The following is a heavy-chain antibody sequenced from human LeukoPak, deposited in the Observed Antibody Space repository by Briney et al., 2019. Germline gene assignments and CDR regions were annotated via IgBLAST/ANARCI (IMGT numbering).Heavy chain of an antibody. Sequence: GGSLRLSCAASGFTVSSNFLSWVRQAPGKGLECVSVIYSGSNTYYADSVKGRFTISRDNSKNTVYLQMNSLSAEDTAVYYCARGHADYSGSWYGRFDYWGQGTLVIVSS. CDR3: ARGHADYSGSWYGRFDY. CDR2: IYSGSNT. J-gene: IGHJ4*02. D-gene: IGHD6-13*01. V-gene: IGHV3-53*01. CDR1: GFTVSSNF.